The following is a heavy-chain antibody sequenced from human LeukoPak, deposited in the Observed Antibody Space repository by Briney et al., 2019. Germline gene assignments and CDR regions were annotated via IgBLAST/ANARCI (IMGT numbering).Heavy chain of an antibody. D-gene: IGHD4-23*01. Sequence: PSETLSLTCAVYGGSFSGYYWSWIRQPPGKGLEWIGEINHSGSTNYNPSLKSRVTISVDTSKNQFSLKLSSVTAADTAVYYCARDLSDYGGNQYYFDYWGQGTLVTVSS. CDR1: GGSFSGYY. CDR2: INHSGST. CDR3: ARDLSDYGGNQYYFDY. V-gene: IGHV4-34*01. J-gene: IGHJ4*02.